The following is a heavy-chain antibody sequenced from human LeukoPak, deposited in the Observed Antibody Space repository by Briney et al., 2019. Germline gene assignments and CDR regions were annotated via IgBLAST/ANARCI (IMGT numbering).Heavy chain of an antibody. CDR2: IYSGGST. V-gene: IGHV3-53*01. J-gene: IGHJ4*02. CDR3: ARDIYSSGPPWY. CDR1: GFTVSSNY. Sequence: GGPLRLSCAASGFTVSSNYMSWVRQAPGKGLEWVSVIYSGGSTYYADSVKGRFTISRDNSKNTLYLQMNSLRAEDTAVYYCARDIYSSGPPWYWGQGTLVTVSS. D-gene: IGHD6-19*01.